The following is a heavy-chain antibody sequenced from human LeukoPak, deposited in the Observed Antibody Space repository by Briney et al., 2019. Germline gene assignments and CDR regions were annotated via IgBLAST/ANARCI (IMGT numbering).Heavy chain of an antibody. Sequence: GRSPRLSCAASGFTFSSYAMHWVRQAPGKGLEWVAVISYDGSNKYYADSVKGRFTISRDNSKNTLYLQMNSLRAEGTAVYYCARDLRGLTGYYLDAFDIWGQGTMVTVSS. CDR2: ISYDGSNK. V-gene: IGHV3-30*04. CDR1: GFTFSSYA. D-gene: IGHD3-9*01. CDR3: ARDLRGLTGYYLDAFDI. J-gene: IGHJ3*02.